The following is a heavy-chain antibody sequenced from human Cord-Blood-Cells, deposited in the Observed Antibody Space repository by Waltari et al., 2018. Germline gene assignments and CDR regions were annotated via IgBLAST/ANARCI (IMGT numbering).Heavy chain of an antibody. J-gene: IGHJ4*02. CDR1: GFPFSSYG. D-gene: IGHD6-13*01. CDR2: IWYDGSNK. Sequence: QVQLVESGGGVVQPGRSLRLPCAASGFPFSSYGMHWVRQAAGKGLEWVAVIWYDGSNKYYADSVKGRFTISRDNSKNTLYLQMNSLRAEDTAVYYCARGEQLDYWGQGTLVTVSS. CDR3: ARGEQLDY. V-gene: IGHV3-33*01.